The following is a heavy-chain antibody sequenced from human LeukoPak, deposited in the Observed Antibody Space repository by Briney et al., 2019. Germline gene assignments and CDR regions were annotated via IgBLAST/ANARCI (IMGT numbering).Heavy chain of an antibody. CDR3: VYRDLEWLNYYYYGMDV. Sequence: ASVKVSCKASGYTFTSYDINWVRQATGQGLEWMGWMNPTSGNTGYAQKFQGRVTMTRNTSISTAYMELSSLRSEDTAVYYCVYRDLEWLNYYYYGMDVWGQGTTVTVSS. CDR1: GYTFTSYD. V-gene: IGHV1-8*01. CDR2: MNPTSGNT. D-gene: IGHD3-3*01. J-gene: IGHJ6*02.